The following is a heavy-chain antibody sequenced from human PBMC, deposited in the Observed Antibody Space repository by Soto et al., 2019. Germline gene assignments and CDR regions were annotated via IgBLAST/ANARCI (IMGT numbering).Heavy chain of an antibody. J-gene: IGHJ4*02. V-gene: IGHV1-46*01. CDR2: INPSGGST. CDR1: GYTFTSYY. CDR3: ARERGSSGWYPGLFYF. Sequence: ASLQVSCTASGYTFTSYYMHWVRQAPGQGLEWMGIINPSGGSTSYAQRFQGRVTMTRDTSTSTVYMELSSLGSEDTAVYYCARERGSSGWYPGLFYFWGKRSRVTV. D-gene: IGHD6-19*01.